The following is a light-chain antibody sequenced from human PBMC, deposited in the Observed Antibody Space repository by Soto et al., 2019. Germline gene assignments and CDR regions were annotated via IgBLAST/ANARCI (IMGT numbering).Light chain of an antibody. CDR1: QSVSSKY. CDR2: GAS. J-gene: IGKJ2*01. V-gene: IGKV3-20*01. CDR3: QLYGNSPLFT. Sequence: ESVLTQSPGTLSLSPGERATLSCRASQSVSSKYLAWYQQQPGQAPRLLIYGASSRATGVPDRFSGSGSGTEFALTISGLEPEDFAVYYGQLYGNSPLFTFGQGTRLEI.